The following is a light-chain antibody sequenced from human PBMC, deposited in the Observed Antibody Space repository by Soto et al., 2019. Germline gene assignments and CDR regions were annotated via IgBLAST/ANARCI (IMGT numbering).Light chain of an antibody. Sequence: DIQLTQSPSFLSASVGDRVTITCRASQGISSYLAWYQQKPGEAPKFLIYAASTLRGGVPSRFSGSGSGTEITLTICSLQPEDFATYFCQGLNDYPITFGQGTRLEIK. CDR3: QGLNDYPIT. V-gene: IGKV1-9*01. CDR1: QGISSY. CDR2: AAS. J-gene: IGKJ5*01.